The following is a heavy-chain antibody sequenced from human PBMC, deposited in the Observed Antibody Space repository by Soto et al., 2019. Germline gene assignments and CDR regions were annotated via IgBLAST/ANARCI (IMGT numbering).Heavy chain of an antibody. CDR2: FYYSGST. Sequence: SETLSLTCTVSGGSISSSSYYWGWIRQPPGKGLEWIGSFYYSGSTYYNPSLKSRVNISVDTSKNQFSLKLSSVTAADTAVYYCASRRYDILTGYLYFDYWGQGTLVTVSS. CDR1: GGSISSSSYY. CDR3: ASRRYDILTGYLYFDY. V-gene: IGHV4-39*01. D-gene: IGHD3-9*01. J-gene: IGHJ4*02.